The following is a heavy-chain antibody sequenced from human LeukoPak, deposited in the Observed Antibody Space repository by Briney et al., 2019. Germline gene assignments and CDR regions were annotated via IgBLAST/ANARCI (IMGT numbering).Heavy chain of an antibody. CDR2: IYYSGST. V-gene: IGHV4-59*01. J-gene: IGHJ4*02. CDR3: ARLGQWLVHYFDY. CDR1: GGSISSYY. D-gene: IGHD6-19*01. Sequence: PSETLSLTCTVSGGSISSYYWSWIRQPPGKGLEWIGYIYYSGSTNYNPSLKSRVTISVDTSKNQFSLKLSSVTAADTAVYYCARLGQWLVHYFDYWGQGTLVTVSS.